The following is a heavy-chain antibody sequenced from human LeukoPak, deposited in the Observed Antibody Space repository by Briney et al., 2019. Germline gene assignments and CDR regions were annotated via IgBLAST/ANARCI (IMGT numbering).Heavy chain of an antibody. J-gene: IGHJ4*02. V-gene: IGHV4-59*01. CDR1: GESFSGYY. D-gene: IGHD5-24*01. CDR3: ARRTIPDH. CDR2: IYYSGST. Sequence: PSETLSLTCAVYGESFSGYYWSWIRQPPGKGLEWIGYIYYSGSTNYNPSLKSRVTISVDTSKNQFSLKLSSVTAADTAVYYCARRTIPDHWGQGTLVTVSS.